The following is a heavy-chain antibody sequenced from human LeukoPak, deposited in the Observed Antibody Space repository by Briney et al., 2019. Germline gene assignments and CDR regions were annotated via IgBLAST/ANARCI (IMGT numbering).Heavy chain of an antibody. J-gene: IGHJ6*03. CDR2: MNPNSGNT. Sequence: ASVKVSCKASGYTFTSYDINWVRQATGQGLEWMGWMNPNSGNTGYAQKFQGRVTMTRNTSISTAYMELSSLRSEDTAVYYCARGSLMVYAIGYYYMDVWGKGTTVTVSS. CDR1: GYTFTSYD. CDR3: ARGSLMVYAIGYYYMDV. D-gene: IGHD2-8*01. V-gene: IGHV1-8*01.